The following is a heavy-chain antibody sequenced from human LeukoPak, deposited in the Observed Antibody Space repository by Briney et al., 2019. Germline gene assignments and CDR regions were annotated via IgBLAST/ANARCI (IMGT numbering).Heavy chain of an antibody. Sequence: ASVKVSCKASGGTFSSYAISWVRQAPGQGLEWMGGIIPIFGTANYAQKFQGRVTITADESTSTAYMELSSLRSEDTAVYYCARAQNFPFVMDVWGQGTTVTVSS. CDR2: IIPIFGTA. V-gene: IGHV1-69*13. D-gene: IGHD1-7*01. CDR3: ARAQNFPFVMDV. J-gene: IGHJ6*02. CDR1: GGTFSSYA.